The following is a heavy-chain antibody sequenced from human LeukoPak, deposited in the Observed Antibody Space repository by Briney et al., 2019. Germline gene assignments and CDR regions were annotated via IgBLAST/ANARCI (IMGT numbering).Heavy chain of an antibody. J-gene: IGHJ4*02. CDR2: INWNGGST. CDR1: GFTFDDYG. Sequence: GGSLRLSCAASGFTFDDYGMSWVRQAPGKGLEWVSGINWNGGSTGYADSVKGRFTISGDNAKNSLYLQMNSLRAEDTALYYCARGTSGSYHPRYFDYWGQGTLVTVSS. D-gene: IGHD3-10*01. CDR3: ARGTSGSYHPRYFDY. V-gene: IGHV3-20*04.